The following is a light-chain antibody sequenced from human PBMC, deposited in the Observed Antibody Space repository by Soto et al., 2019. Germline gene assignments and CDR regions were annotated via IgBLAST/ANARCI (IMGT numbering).Light chain of an antibody. Sequence: DIQMTQSPSSLSASFGDRVTMTCRASPGIGIYLAWFQQRPGNTPKLLIYAASTLQSGVPSRFSGSGSGTDFTLTISSLQPEDVAHYYCQTYNSAPLTFGGGTRVEIK. J-gene: IGKJ4*01. CDR2: AAS. CDR1: PGIGIY. V-gene: IGKV1-27*01. CDR3: QTYNSAPLT.